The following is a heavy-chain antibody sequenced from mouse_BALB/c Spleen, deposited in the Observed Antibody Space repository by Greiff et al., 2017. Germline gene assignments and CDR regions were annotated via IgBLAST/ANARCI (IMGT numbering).Heavy chain of an antibody. D-gene: IGHD2-1*01. J-gene: IGHJ4*01. CDR3: ARDPYGNYEGYAMDY. CDR2: ISSGGGST. V-gene: IGHV5-12-1*01. CDR1: GFAFSSYD. Sequence: EVNLVESGGGLVKPGGSLKLSCAASGFAFSSYDMSWVRQTPEKRLEWVAYISSGGGSTYYPDTVKGRFTISRDNAKNTLYLQMSSLKSEDTAMYYCARDPYGNYEGYAMDYWGQGTSVTVSS.